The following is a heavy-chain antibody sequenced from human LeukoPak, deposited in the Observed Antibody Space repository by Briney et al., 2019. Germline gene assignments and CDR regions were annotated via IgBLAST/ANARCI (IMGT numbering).Heavy chain of an antibody. CDR3: AKTVGATDYYGMDV. J-gene: IGHJ6*02. CDR1: GFTFSSYV. D-gene: IGHD1-26*01. CDR2: IWYDGSNK. Sequence: GGSLRLSCAASGFTFSSYVMHWVRQAPGKGLEWVAVIWYDGSNKYYADSVKGRFTISRDNSKNTLYLQMNSLRVEDTAVYYCAKTVGATDYYGMDVWGQGTTVTVSS. V-gene: IGHV3-33*06.